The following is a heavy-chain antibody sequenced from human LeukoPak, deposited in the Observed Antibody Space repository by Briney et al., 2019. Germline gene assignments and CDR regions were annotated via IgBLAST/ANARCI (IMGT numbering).Heavy chain of an antibody. CDR1: GGSISSGGYY. D-gene: IGHD2-21*01. CDR3: ARDVTGESYFDY. V-gene: IGHV4-31*03. J-gene: IGHJ4*02. CDR2: IYYCGTT. Sequence: SQTLSLTCTVSGGSISSGGYYWSCIRQYPGKGLEWIGYIYYCGTTYYNPSLESRVNMSVDTFKNQFSLKLISVTAADTAVYYCARDVTGESYFDYWGQGTLVTVSS.